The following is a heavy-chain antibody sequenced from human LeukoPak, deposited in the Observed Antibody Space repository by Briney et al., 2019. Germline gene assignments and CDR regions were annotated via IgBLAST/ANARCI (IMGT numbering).Heavy chain of an antibody. Sequence: SGPTLFNPTPPLTLTFTFSGFSLSTSGMCVSWIRQPPVKALEWLARIDWDDDKYYSTSLRTRVSISKDTSNEQVVLTMTNMDPGDTATYYCARLIAASSYFDYWGQGMLVTVSS. V-gene: IGHV2-70*11. J-gene: IGHJ4*02. CDR1: GFSLSTSGMC. D-gene: IGHD6-13*01. CDR2: IDWDDDK. CDR3: ARLIAASSYFDY.